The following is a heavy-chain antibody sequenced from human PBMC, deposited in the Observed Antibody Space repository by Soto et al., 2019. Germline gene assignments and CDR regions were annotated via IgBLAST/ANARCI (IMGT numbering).Heavy chain of an antibody. Sequence: QVQLQESGPGLVKPSQTLSLTCTVSGGSISSGGYYWSWIRQHPGKGLEWIGYIYYSGTTYYNPSINSRLAISLDTSKNEFSLKVRSVPAADTAVYYCARGLPVAGTFDYWCQGTLVTVST. D-gene: IGHD6-19*01. J-gene: IGHJ4*02. CDR1: GGSISSGGYY. V-gene: IGHV4-31*03. CDR2: IYYSGTT. CDR3: ARGLPVAGTFDY.